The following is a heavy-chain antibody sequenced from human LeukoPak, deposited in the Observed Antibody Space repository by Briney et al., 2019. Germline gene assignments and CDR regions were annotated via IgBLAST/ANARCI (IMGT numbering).Heavy chain of an antibody. D-gene: IGHD6-13*01. CDR1: GGSISRSSYY. CDR3: ARLGAAAGTDY. Sequence: SETLSLTCTVSGGSISRSSYYWGWIRQPPGKGLEWIGSMYYSGSTHCNPSLKSRVTISVDTSKNQLSLRLTSVTAADTAVYYCARLGAAAGTDYWGQGTLVTVSS. V-gene: IGHV4-39*01. CDR2: MYYSGST. J-gene: IGHJ4*02.